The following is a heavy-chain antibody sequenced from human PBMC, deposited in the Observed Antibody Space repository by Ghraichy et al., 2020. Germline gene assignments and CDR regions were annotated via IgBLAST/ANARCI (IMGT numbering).Heavy chain of an antibody. V-gene: IGHV4-59*01. CDR3: ARRNTRPERFDY. Sequence: TLSLTCSVSGGSISTYYWTWIRQPPGKRLEWIGYIYYSGNTNYNPSLKSRVTISVDTSENQFSLELSSVTAADTAVYYCARRNTRPERFDYWGQGTLVTVSS. CDR2: IYYSGNT. CDR1: GGSISTYY. J-gene: IGHJ4*02.